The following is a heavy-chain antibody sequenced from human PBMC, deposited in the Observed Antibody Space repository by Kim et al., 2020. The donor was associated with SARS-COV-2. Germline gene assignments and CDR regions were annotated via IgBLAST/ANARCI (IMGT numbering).Heavy chain of an antibody. D-gene: IGHD3-10*01. Sequence: YNPSLKSRVTISVDTSKNQFSLKLSSVTAADTAVYYCAQDYYGSGSRLDYWGQGTLVTVSS. V-gene: IGHV4-30-2*04. CDR3: AQDYYGSGSRLDY. J-gene: IGHJ4*02.